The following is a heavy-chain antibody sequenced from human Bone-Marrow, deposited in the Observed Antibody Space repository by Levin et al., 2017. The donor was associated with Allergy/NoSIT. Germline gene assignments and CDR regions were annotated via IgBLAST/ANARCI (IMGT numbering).Heavy chain of an antibody. Sequence: NVSGPTLVKPTQTLTLTCTFSGFSLKTSGVGWIRQPPGKALEWLAVIYSDDDKRYSPSLSNRLTITTDTSKNQVVLTMTNMDPVDTATYYCAHRAKFCTGGSCHNWFDPWGQGTLVTVSS. D-gene: IGHD2-15*01. J-gene: IGHJ5*02. CDR2: IYSDDDK. V-gene: IGHV2-5*02. CDR1: GFSLKTSGV. CDR3: AHRAKFCTGGSCHNWFDP.